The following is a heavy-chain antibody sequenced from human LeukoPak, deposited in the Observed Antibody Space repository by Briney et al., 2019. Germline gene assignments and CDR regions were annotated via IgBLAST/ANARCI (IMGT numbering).Heavy chain of an antibody. CDR2: IYYSGST. CDR1: GGSISSGGYY. Sequence: PSETLSLTCTVSGGSISSGGYYWSWIRQPPGKGLDWIGYIYYSGSTNYNPSLKSRVTISVDTSKNQFSLRLSSVTAADTAVYYCARDPSGYFNYWGQGTLATVSS. CDR3: ARDPSGYFNY. J-gene: IGHJ4*02. V-gene: IGHV4-61*08. D-gene: IGHD3-22*01.